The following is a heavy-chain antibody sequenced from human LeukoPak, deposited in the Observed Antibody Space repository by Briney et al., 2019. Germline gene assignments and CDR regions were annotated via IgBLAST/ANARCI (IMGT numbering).Heavy chain of an antibody. CDR3: ARVRGYCSSSICYRYYFDY. J-gene: IGHJ4*02. D-gene: IGHD2-2*01. Sequence: SETLSLTCTVSGYSISSGYYWGWIRQPPGKGLEWIGTIYHSGSTYYNPSLKSRVTISVDTSKNQFSLKLTSVTAADTAVYYCARVRGYCSSSICYRYYFDYWGQGTLVTVSS. CDR2: IYHSGST. V-gene: IGHV4-38-2*02. CDR1: GYSISSGYY.